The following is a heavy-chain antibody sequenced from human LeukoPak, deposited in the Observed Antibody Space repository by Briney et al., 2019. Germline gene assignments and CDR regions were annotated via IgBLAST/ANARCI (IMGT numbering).Heavy chain of an antibody. D-gene: IGHD3-22*01. J-gene: IGHJ4*02. CDR2: ILSKSEGGTA. Sequence: GGSLRLSCAASGFTFSNAWMGWVRQAPGKGLEWVGRILSKSEGGTADYSSPVKGRFTISRDDSKTTLYLQMDSLKTEDTAIYYCTTESYDRWGQGTLVTVSS. CDR1: GFTFSNAW. CDR3: TTESYDR. V-gene: IGHV3-15*01.